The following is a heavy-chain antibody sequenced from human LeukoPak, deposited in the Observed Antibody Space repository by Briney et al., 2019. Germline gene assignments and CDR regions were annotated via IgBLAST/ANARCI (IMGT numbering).Heavy chain of an antibody. D-gene: IGHD6-19*01. Sequence: ASVKVSCKASGYTFTGYYMHWVRQAPGQGLEWMGWINPNSGGTNYAQKFQGRVTMTRDTSISTAYMELSRLRSDDTAVYYCAGGIAVAGSGLDYWGQGTLVTVSS. CDR2: INPNSGGT. J-gene: IGHJ4*02. CDR1: GYTFTGYY. CDR3: AGGIAVAGSGLDY. V-gene: IGHV1-2*02.